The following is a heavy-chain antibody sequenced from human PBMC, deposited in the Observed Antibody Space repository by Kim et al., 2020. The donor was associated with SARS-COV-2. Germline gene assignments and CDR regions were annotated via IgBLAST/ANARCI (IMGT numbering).Heavy chain of an antibody. CDR1: GYTFTSYG. CDR3: ARVYYDFWSGYVPFDY. D-gene: IGHD3-3*01. CDR2: ISAYNGNT. V-gene: IGHV1-18*04. Sequence: ASVKVSCKASGYTFTSYGISWVRQAPGQGLEWMGWISAYNGNTNYAQKLQGRVTMTTDTSTSTAYMELRSLRSDDTAVYYCARVYYDFWSGYVPFDYWGQGTLVTVSS. J-gene: IGHJ4*02.